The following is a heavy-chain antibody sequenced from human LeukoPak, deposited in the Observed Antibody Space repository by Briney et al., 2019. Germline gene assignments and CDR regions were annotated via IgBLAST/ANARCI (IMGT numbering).Heavy chain of an antibody. D-gene: IGHD1-26*01. Sequence: GGSLRLSCAASGFTFSDYYMSWIRQAPGKGLEWVSYISSSSSYTNYADSVKGRFTISRDNAKNSLYPQMNSLRAEDTAVYYCARDHSGSYKYYFDYWGQGTLVTVSS. CDR3: ARDHSGSYKYYFDY. CDR2: ISSSSSYT. V-gene: IGHV3-11*06. CDR1: GFTFSDYY. J-gene: IGHJ4*02.